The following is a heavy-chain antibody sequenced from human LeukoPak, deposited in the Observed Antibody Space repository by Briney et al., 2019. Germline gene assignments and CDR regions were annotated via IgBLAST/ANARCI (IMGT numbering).Heavy chain of an antibody. Sequence: GGSLRLSCAASGFTFSSYGMHWVRQAPGKGLEWVAVIWYDGSNKYYADSVKGRFTISRDNSKNTLYLQMNSLRAEDTAVYYCARDRAADPGLADVWGQGTTVTVSS. CDR2: IWYDGSNK. CDR3: ARDRAADPGLADV. D-gene: IGHD6-13*01. J-gene: IGHJ6*02. CDR1: GFTFSSYG. V-gene: IGHV3-33*01.